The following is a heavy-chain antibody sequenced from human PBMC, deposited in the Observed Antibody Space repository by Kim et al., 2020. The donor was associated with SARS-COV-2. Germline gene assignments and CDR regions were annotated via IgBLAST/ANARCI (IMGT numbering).Heavy chain of an antibody. J-gene: IGHJ4*01. D-gene: IGHD4-17*01. V-gene: IGHV3-7*01. CDR1: GFTFSTYW. CDR3: ARHRSGTNYYGAKDY. Sequence: GGSLRLSCAASGFTFSTYWMGWVRQAPGKGLEWVANINQDGSDKYYVDSVKGRFTISRYNAKNSLFLQMNSLRADDTAVYFCARHRSGTNYYGAKDYWG. CDR2: INQDGSDK.